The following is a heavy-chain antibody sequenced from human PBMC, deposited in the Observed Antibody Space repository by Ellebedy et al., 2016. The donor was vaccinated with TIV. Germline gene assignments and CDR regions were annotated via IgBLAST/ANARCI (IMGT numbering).Heavy chain of an antibody. CDR1: GFTFGDYA. V-gene: IGHV3-49*03. J-gene: IGHJ3*02. CDR2: IRSKAYGGTT. CDR3: SFPLRDAFDI. Sequence: GGSLRLSXTASGFTFGDYAMSWFRQAPGKGLEWVGFIRSKAYGGTTEYAASVKGRFTISRDDSKSIAYLQMNSLKTEDTAVYYCSFPLRDAFDIWGQGTMVTVSS. D-gene: IGHD2/OR15-2a*01.